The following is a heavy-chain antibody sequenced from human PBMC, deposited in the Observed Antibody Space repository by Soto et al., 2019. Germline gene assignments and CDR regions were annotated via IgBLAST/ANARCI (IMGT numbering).Heavy chain of an antibody. CDR3: DSEMAPKDYYYYMDV. Sequence: EVQLVESGGGLVQPGGSLRLSCAASGFTFSDNYMDWVRQAPGKGLEWVGRTRNKANSYTTEYAASVKGRFTISRADSKNSLYLQMNSLKTEDTAVYYCDSEMAPKDYYYYMDVWGKGTTVTVSS. CDR2: TRNKANSYTT. D-gene: IGHD2-8*01. J-gene: IGHJ6*03. CDR1: GFTFSDNY. V-gene: IGHV3-72*01.